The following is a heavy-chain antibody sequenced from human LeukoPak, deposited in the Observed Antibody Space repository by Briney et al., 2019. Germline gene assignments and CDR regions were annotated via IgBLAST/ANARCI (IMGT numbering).Heavy chain of an antibody. CDR2: IYSGGST. V-gene: IGHV3-66*01. J-gene: IGHJ4*02. CDR1: GFTVSSNY. CDR3: ARDKSVDSSSWAIDY. D-gene: IGHD6-13*01. Sequence: PGGSLRLSCAASGFTVSSNYMSWVRQAPGKGLEWVSVIYSGGSTYYADSVKGRFTISRDNAKNSLYLQMNSLRAEDTAVYYCARDKSVDSSSWAIDYWGQGTLVTVSS.